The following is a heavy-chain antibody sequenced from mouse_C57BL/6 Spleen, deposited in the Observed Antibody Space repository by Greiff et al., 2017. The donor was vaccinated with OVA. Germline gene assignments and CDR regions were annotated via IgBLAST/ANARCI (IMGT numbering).Heavy chain of an antibody. D-gene: IGHD1-1*01. V-gene: IGHV1-59*01. CDR2: IDPSDSYT. Sequence: QVQLQQPGAELVRPGTSVKLSCKASGYTFTSYWMHWVKQRPGQGLEWIGVIDPSDSYTNYNQKFKGKATLTVDTSSSTAYMQLSSLTSEDSAVYYCARCLHYYGSSDDAMDYWGQGTSVTVSS. CDR3: ARCLHYYGSSDDAMDY. J-gene: IGHJ4*01. CDR1: GYTFTSYW.